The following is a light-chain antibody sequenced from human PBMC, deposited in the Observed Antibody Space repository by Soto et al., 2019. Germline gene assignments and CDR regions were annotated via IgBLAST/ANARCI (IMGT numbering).Light chain of an antibody. CDR1: QYINNY. CDR3: QQSYSNPPYT. J-gene: IGKJ2*01. V-gene: IGKV1-39*01. CDR2: AAY. Sequence: DIQMTQSPSSLSTSVGDRVTITCRASQYINNYLNWYQQKPGKAPKLLIFAAYNLQSGVPSRFSGSGSGTDFTLTISSLHPEDFATYYCQQSYSNPPYTFGQGTKLDMK.